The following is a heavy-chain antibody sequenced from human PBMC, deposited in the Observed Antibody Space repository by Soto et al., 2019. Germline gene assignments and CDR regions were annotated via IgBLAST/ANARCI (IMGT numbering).Heavy chain of an antibody. V-gene: IGHV3-30*18. Sequence: QVQLVESGGGVVQPGRSLRLSCAASGFTFSSYGMHWVRQAPGKGLEWVALISHDGSNKYYADSVKGRSTIPRDNSKNTLYLQMDSLRADDTAVYYCAKDPAPRYDSSPGDYWGQGTLVTVSS. D-gene: IGHD3-22*01. CDR2: ISHDGSNK. CDR1: GFTFSSYG. CDR3: AKDPAPRYDSSPGDY. J-gene: IGHJ4*02.